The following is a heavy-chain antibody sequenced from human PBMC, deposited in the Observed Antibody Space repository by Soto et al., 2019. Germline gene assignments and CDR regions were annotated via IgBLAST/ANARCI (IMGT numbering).Heavy chain of an antibody. V-gene: IGHV1-69*06. J-gene: IGHJ4*02. CDR3: ARYYDFWSGYFDY. CDR1: GGTFSSYA. CDR2: IIPIFGTA. D-gene: IGHD3-3*01. Sequence: SVKVSCKASGGTFSSYAISWVRQAPGQGLEWMGWIIPIFGTAHYAQKFQGRVTITADKATSTAYMELSSLRSEDTAVYYCARYYDFWSGYFDYWGQGTLVTVSS.